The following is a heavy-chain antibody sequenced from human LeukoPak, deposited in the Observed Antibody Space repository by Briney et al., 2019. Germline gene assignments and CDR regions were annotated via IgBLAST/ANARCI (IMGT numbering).Heavy chain of an antibody. V-gene: IGHV4-30-4*01. CDR1: GGSISSGDYY. D-gene: IGHD4-23*01. Sequence: PSETLSLTCTVSGGSISSGDYYWSWIRQPPGKGLEWIGYIYYSGSTYYNPSLKSRVTISVDTSKNQFSLKLSSVTAADTAVYYCARAPPDGGNSGLYYWGQGTLVTVSS. CDR3: ARAPPDGGNSGLYY. CDR2: IYYSGST. J-gene: IGHJ4*02.